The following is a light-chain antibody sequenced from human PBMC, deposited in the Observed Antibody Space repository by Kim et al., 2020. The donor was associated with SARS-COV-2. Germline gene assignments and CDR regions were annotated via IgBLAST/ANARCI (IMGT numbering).Light chain of an antibody. CDR3: NSRDSSGNHVV. Sequence: ALGKQGRIPCQGDGHGSYYASWYQQKPGQAPVLVIYGKNTRPSGIPDRFSGSSSGNTASLTITGAQAEDEADYYCNSRDSSGNHVVFGGGTQLTVL. V-gene: IGLV3-19*01. J-gene: IGLJ2*01. CDR1: GHGSYY. CDR2: GKN.